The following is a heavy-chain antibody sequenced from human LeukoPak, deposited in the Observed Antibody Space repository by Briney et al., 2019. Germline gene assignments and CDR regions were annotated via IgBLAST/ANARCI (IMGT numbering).Heavy chain of an antibody. CDR1: GGSISSYY. Sequence: SETLSLTCTVSGGSISSYYWSWIRQPAGKGLEWIGRIYTSGSTNYNPSLKSRVTMSVDTSKNQFSLKLSSVTAADTAVYYCARVLAAAGRYYYCYMDVWGKGTTVTVSS. J-gene: IGHJ6*03. D-gene: IGHD6-13*01. CDR3: ARVLAAAGRYYYCYMDV. CDR2: IYTSGST. V-gene: IGHV4-4*07.